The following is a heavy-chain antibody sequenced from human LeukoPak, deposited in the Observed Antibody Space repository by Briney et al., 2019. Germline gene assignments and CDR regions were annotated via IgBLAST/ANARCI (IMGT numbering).Heavy chain of an antibody. J-gene: IGHJ3*02. CDR3: ARGYGDYVRAFDM. Sequence: ASVKVSCKASGYTFSNYGISWVRQAPGEGLEWMGWISTYNGNADYAQRFQGRVTMTTDTSTSTSYMELRSLRSDDTAVYCCARGYGDYVRAFDMWGQGTMVTVSS. CDR2: ISTYNGNA. D-gene: IGHD4-17*01. CDR1: GYTFSNYG. V-gene: IGHV1-18*01.